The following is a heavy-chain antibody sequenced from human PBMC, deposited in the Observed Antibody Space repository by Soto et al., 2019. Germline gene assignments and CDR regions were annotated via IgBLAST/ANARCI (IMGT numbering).Heavy chain of an antibody. D-gene: IGHD3-22*01. CDR2: IKSKTDGGTT. CDR1: GFTFSNAW. J-gene: IGHJ5*02. V-gene: IGHV3-15*01. Sequence: PVGSLRLSCAASGFTFSNAWMSWVRQAPGKGLEWVGRIKSKTDGGTTDYAAPVKGRFTISRDDSKNTLYLQMNSLKTEDTAVYYCTTDITMIVVVSRRFDPWGQGTLVTVSS. CDR3: TTDITMIVVVSRRFDP.